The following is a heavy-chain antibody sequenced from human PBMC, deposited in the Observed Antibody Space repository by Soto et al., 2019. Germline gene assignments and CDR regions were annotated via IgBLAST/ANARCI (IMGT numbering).Heavy chain of an antibody. V-gene: IGHV3-66*01. CDR1: GYTVSSNH. CDR3: ATGVNYRPILG. D-gene: IGHD3-16*01. J-gene: IGHJ4*02. CDR2: ILNDDRT. Sequence: EVQLVESGGGWVQPGGSLTLSCAASGYTVSSNHMTWVRLAPGKGLEWLSVILNDDRTFYADSVKGRFIISRDNSENTLYLHMNSLRDEDTAVYYCATGVNYRPILGWGQGTLVTVSS.